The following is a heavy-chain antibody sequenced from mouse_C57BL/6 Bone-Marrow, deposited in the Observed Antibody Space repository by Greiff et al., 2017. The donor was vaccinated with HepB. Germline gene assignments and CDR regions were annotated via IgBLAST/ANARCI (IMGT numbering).Heavy chain of an antibody. J-gene: IGHJ2*01. D-gene: IGHD1-1*01. Sequence: EVQLQQSGTVLARPGASVKMSCKPSGYTFTSYWMHWVKQRPGQGLEWIGAIYPGNSDTSYNQKFKGKAKLTAVTSASTAYMELSSLTNEDSAVYYCTRWYYGGPYYFDYWGQGTTLTVSS. CDR1: GYTFTSYW. CDR2: IYPGNSDT. CDR3: TRWYYGGPYYFDY. V-gene: IGHV1-5*01.